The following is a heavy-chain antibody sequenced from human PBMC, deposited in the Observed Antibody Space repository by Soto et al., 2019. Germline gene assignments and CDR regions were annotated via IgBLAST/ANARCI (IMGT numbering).Heavy chain of an antibody. D-gene: IGHD2-2*01. V-gene: IGHV3-30*18. CDR1: GFKFGSYG. CDR3: AKDLSTLGRNCLDS. J-gene: IGHJ4*02. Sequence: VQLLESGGGLVQPGGSLRLSCAGSGFKFGSYGMHWVRQAPGKGLEWVAVTSYDGGNPQYADSVKGRFTISRDNSKNTRYRQMDSLRTDEPAVYYCAKDLSTLGRNCLDSWGQGTLVTVSS. CDR2: TSYDGGNP.